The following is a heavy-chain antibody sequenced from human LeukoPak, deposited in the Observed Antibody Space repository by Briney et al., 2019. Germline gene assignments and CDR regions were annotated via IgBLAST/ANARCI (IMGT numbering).Heavy chain of an antibody. D-gene: IGHD6-13*01. V-gene: IGHV3-30*08. Sequence: DSVKGRFTISRDNSKSTLDLQMNSLRAENTAVYYCATSGGASYSSSWSSVAFDMWGQGTMVTVSS. CDR3: ATSGGASYSSSWSSVAFDM. J-gene: IGHJ3*02.